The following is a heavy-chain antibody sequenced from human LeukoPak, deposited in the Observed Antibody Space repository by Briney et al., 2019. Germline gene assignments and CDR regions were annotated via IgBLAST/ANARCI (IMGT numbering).Heavy chain of an antibody. D-gene: IGHD5-24*01. J-gene: IGHJ4*02. CDR2: IYPGDSDT. Sequence: GESLKISCKGSGYSFATYWIGWVRQMPGKGLEWMGIIYPGDSDTRYSPSFQGQVTISADKSISTAYLQWSSLKASDTAMYYCARPLVRLHEWYFDYWGQGTLVTVSS. V-gene: IGHV5-51*01. CDR1: GYSFATYW. CDR3: ARPLVRLHEWYFDY.